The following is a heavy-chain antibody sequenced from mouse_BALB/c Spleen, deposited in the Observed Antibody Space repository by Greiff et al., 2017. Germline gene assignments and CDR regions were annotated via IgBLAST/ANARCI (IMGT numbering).Heavy chain of an antibody. J-gene: IGHJ1*01. CDR2: IYPSDSYT. Sequence: QVQLQQPGAELVRPGASVKLSCKASGYTFTSYWINWVKQRPGQGLEWIGNIYPSDSYTNYNQKFKDKATLTVDKSSSTAYMQLSSPTSEDSAVYYWTTHRTVREWYFDVWGAGTTVTVSS. CDR3: TTHRTVREWYFDV. V-gene: IGHV1-69*02. D-gene: IGHD1-1*01. CDR1: GYTFTSYW.